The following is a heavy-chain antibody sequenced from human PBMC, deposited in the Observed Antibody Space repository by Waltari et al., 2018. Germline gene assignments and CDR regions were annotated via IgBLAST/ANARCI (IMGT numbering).Heavy chain of an antibody. CDR1: GFTSTRYL. V-gene: IGHV3-74*01. J-gene: IGHJ4*02. CDR2: MNSDGSST. CDR3: TRALWLGELYDY. Sequence: EVQLDESGGGLVQPGGSLILSCSASGFTSTRYLMNWVRQAPGKGLVWVARMNSDGSSTTYADAVKGRFTISRDNVKNTVYLQMNSLRVEDTAVYYCTRALWLGELYDYWGQGTLVTVSS. D-gene: IGHD3-10*01.